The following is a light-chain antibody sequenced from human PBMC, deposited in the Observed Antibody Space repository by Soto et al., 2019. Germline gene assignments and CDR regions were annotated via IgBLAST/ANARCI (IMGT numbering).Light chain of an antibody. CDR3: QSYDSSVV. CDR2: GNT. Sequence: QSVLTQPPSVSGAPGQRVTISCTGSSSNIGAGYDVHWYQQLPGTAPKLLIYGNTNRPSGVPDRFSGSKSGTSASLAITGLQAGDEADYYCQSYDSSVVFGGGTQLTVL. J-gene: IGLJ7*01. CDR1: SSNIGAGYD. V-gene: IGLV1-40*01.